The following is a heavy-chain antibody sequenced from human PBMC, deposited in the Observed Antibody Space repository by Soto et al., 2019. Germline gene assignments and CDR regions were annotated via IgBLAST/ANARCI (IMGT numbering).Heavy chain of an antibody. V-gene: IGHV4-59*01. CDR3: ARGFCSSTSCYNDWFDP. D-gene: IGHD2-2*02. J-gene: IGHJ5*02. CDR2: LFSSGNT. CDR1: GGSISTYY. Sequence: QVQLQESGPGLVKPSETLSLTCTVSGGSISTYYWSWIRQPPGKGLEWIGYLFSSGNTNYNPSLKSRVTMSVDTSTNQFSLTLSSVTAADTALYYCARGFCSSTSCYNDWFDPWGQGTLVTVSS.